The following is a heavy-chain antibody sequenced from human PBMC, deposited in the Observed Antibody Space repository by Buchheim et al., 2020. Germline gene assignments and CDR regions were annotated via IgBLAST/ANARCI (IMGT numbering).Heavy chain of an antibody. CDR1: GASITSSNL. CDR2: IFHVGVT. J-gene: IGHJ6*02. D-gene: IGHD1-26*01. Sequence: QVQLQESGPGLVKPSGTLFLTCSVSGASITSSNLWTWVRQPPGKGLEWIGEIFHVGVTNYNPSLKSRVTISQDKSNNQFSPRLASVTAADTATYYCAKKREENFYYYGLDVWGQGA. CDR3: AKKREENFYYYGLDV. V-gene: IGHV4-4*02.